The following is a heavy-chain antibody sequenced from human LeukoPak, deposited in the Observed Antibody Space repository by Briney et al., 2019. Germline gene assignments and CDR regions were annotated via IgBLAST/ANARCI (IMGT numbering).Heavy chain of an antibody. CDR2: MYYRGNT. J-gene: IGHJ4*02. D-gene: IGHD1-26*01. CDR3: ARLCGNYQNYFDY. V-gene: IGHV4-39*07. Sequence: MPSETLSLTCTVSGGSISSITYYWGWIRQPPGKGLEWVGHMYYRGNTFYNPSLKSRVTISVDTSKNQFSLKLRSVTAADTAVYYCARLCGNYQNYFDYWGQGTLVTVSS. CDR1: GGSISSITYY.